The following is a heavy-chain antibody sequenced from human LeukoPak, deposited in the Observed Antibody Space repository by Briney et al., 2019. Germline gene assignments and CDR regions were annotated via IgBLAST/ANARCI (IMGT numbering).Heavy chain of an antibody. Sequence: KSGGSLRLSCAVSGFSFSDHNMNWVRQAPGKGLEWVSSISSSSSYIYYADSVKGRFTISRDNAKNSLYLQMNSLRAEDTAVYYCAKYVSAKGPPYALDVWGQGTTVTVSS. CDR2: ISSSSSYI. V-gene: IGHV3-21*04. CDR3: AKYVSAKGPPYALDV. D-gene: IGHD2/OR15-2a*01. J-gene: IGHJ6*02. CDR1: GFSFSDHN.